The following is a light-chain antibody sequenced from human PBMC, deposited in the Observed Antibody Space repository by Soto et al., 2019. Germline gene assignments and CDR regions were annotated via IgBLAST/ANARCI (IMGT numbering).Light chain of an antibody. Sequence: DIVLTQSPVTLSLSPGERATLSCRASQSVSSNHLAWYQQKPGQAPRLLIYDVSNRATDIPARFSGSGSGTDFTLTISSLEPEDLAVYYCQQRSNWPRTFGQGTKVDIK. V-gene: IGKV3-11*01. CDR2: DVS. J-gene: IGKJ1*01. CDR3: QQRSNWPRT. CDR1: QSVSSN.